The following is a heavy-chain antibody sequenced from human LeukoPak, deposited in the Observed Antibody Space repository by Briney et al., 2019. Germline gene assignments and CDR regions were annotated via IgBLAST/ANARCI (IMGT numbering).Heavy chain of an antibody. V-gene: IGHV1-2*02. D-gene: IGHD5-18*01. J-gene: IGHJ3*02. CDR2: INPNSGGT. CDR1: GYTFTGYY. CDR3: ARDSWIQLWLDAFDI. Sequence: ASVKVSCKASGYTFTGYYMHWVRQAPGQGLEWMGWINPNSGGTNYAQKFQGRVTMTRDTSISTAYMELSRLRSDDTAVHYCARDSWIQLWLDAFDIWGQGTMVTVSS.